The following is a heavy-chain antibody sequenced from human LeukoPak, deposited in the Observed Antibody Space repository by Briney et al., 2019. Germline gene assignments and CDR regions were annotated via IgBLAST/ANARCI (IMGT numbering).Heavy chain of an antibody. CDR3: ARVRVGATYGGAFDI. D-gene: IGHD1-26*01. Sequence: PGGSLRLSCAASGFSFDDYAMHWVRQAPGRGLEWVSGISWNRRSIGYVDSVKGRFTISRDDAKNSLYLQMNSLRAEDTAVYSCARVRVGATYGGAFDIWGQGTMVTVSS. CDR2: ISWNRRSI. V-gene: IGHV3-9*01. CDR1: GFSFDDYA. J-gene: IGHJ3*02.